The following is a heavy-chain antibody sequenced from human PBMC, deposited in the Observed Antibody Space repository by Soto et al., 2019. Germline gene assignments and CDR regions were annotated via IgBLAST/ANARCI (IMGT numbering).Heavy chain of an antibody. V-gene: IGHV3-23*01. CDR2: ITRSGSDT. D-gene: IGHD3-9*01. J-gene: IGHJ2*01. Sequence: EVQLLESGGGLVQPGGSLRLSCAASGFTFSSYAMTWVRQAPGKGLEWVSAITRSGSDTNYLDSVKGRFTISRDNSKNTLYLHMNSLGAVDTAVYSCAKVGDYCEDFDRWYFDLWGRGTLVTVSS. CDR1: GFTFSSYA. CDR3: AKVGDYCEDFDRWYFDL.